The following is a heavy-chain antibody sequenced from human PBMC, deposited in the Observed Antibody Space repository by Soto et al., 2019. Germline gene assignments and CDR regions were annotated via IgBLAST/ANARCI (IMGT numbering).Heavy chain of an antibody. J-gene: IGHJ4*02. CDR3: VRGGNPYHYATSGPGTFDK. Sequence: QVQLQESGPGLVKPSQTLSLTCTVSGDSVSGGDSYWSWIRQPPGKALEWIGYTSFSGYTSYTPSLKSRVTISVDMSKSQFSLRLTSVTDADTAIYYCVRGGNPYHYATSGPGTFDKWGKGTLVSVSS. CDR1: GDSVSGGDSY. CDR2: TSFSGYT. V-gene: IGHV4-30-4*01. D-gene: IGHD3-22*01.